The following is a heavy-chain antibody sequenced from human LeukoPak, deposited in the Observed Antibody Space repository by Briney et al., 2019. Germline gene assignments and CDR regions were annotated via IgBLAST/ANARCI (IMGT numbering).Heavy chain of an antibody. CDR2: IYYSGST. J-gene: IGHJ6*03. CDR1: GGSISSYY. Sequence: SETLSLTCTASGGSISSYYLSWIRQPPGKGLEWIGNIYYSGSTNYNPSLKSRVTISVDTSKNQFSLKLSSVTAADTAVYCCARRLPYYYYYMDVWGKGTTVTVS. D-gene: IGHD4-11*01. CDR3: ARRLPYYYYYMDV. V-gene: IGHV4-59*01.